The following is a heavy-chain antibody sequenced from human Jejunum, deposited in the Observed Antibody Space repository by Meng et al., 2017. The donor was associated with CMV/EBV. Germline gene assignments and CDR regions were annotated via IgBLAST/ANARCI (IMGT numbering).Heavy chain of an antibody. D-gene: IGHD2/OR15-2a*01. CDR3: ARVLNSGTFYKFDY. V-gene: IGHV4-59*01. CDR2: IYYSGST. CDR1: GCSINSYD. Sequence: VSGCSINSYDWSWIRHPPGKGLEWIGNIYYSGSTNYNPSLKSRVTISVDTSKNQFSLKLSSVTAADTAVYYCARVLNSGTFYKFDYWGQGTLVTVSS. J-gene: IGHJ4*02.